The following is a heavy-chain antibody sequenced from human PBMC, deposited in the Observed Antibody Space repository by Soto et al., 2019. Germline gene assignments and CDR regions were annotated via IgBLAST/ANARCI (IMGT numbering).Heavy chain of an antibody. CDR1: GYSFTTYW. CDR3: ARHEQFYYYYYGMDV. V-gene: IGHV5-51*01. D-gene: IGHD4-4*01. CDR2: INPGDSDI. Sequence: PXGSLKISCKAYGYSFTTYWIAWVRQMPGKGLEWMGIINPGDSDIRYSPSFQGQVTISADNSISTAYLQWSSLKASDTAMYYCARHEQFYYYYYGMDVWGQGTAVTASS. J-gene: IGHJ6*02.